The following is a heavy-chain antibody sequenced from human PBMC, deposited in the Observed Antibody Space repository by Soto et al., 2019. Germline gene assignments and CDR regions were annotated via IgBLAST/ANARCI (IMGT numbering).Heavy chain of an antibody. CDR1: GYTFTSYW. CDR3: ARGAGSYFDS. J-gene: IGHJ4*02. V-gene: IGHV5-10-1*03. Sequence: EVQLVQSGAEVEKPGESLTISCKGSGYTFTSYWINWVRQMPGKGLEWMGRIDPSDSYAKYSPSFQGHVTISVDNSITTAYLQWSSLKASDTAMYFCARGAGSYFDSWGQGTLLTVSS. D-gene: IGHD1-26*01. CDR2: IDPSDSYA.